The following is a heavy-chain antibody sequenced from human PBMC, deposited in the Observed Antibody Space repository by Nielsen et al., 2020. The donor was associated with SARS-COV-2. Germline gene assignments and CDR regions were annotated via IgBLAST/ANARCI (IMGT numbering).Heavy chain of an antibody. D-gene: IGHD1-26*01. J-gene: IGHJ4*02. CDR2: ISGSGATT. V-gene: IGHV3-23*01. CDR1: GFIFSSYA. CDR3: AKDHTMTALLGATVGS. Sequence: GESLKISCTASGFIFSSYAMSWVRQAPGKGLEWVSAISGSGATTYNADSVKGRFIISRDNSKNTLYLQMNSLRAEDTALYYCAKDHTMTALLGATVGSWGQGTLVTVSS.